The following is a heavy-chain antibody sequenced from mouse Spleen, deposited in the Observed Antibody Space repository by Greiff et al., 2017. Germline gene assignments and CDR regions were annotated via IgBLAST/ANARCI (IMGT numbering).Heavy chain of an antibody. J-gene: IGHJ2*01. CDR3: ARGKSGITTVVAPFDY. CDR2: ISGGGSYT. V-gene: IGHV5-9-2*01. CDR1: GFTFSSYG. D-gene: IGHD1-1*01. Sequence: EVKLVESGGGLVKPGGSLKLSCAASGFTFSSYGMSWVRQTPEKRLEWVATISGGGSYTYYPDSVKGRFTISRDNAKNNLYLQMSSLRSEDTALYYCARGKSGITTVVAPFDYWGQGTTLTVSS.